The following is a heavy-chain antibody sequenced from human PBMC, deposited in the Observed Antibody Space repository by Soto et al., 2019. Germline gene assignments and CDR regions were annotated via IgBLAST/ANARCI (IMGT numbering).Heavy chain of an antibody. D-gene: IGHD6-6*01. Sequence: DVQLAESGGGLAQPGGSLRLFCAASGFTLSGYAMDWVRQAPGKGLEYVSGISSNGVGTYYANSVQGRFTISRDNSKNTVYLQMGSLRPDDMAVYYCARRARPDFYYMDVWGKGTTVTVSS. J-gene: IGHJ6*03. V-gene: IGHV3-64*01. CDR1: GFTLSGYA. CDR2: ISSNGVGT. CDR3: ARRARPDFYYMDV.